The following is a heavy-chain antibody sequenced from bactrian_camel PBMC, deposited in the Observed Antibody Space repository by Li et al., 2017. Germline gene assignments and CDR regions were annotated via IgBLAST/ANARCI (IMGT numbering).Heavy chain of an antibody. CDR1: GFTFSSYY. CDR2: VGFGPSNA. Sequence: QVQLVESGGGLVQPGGSLRLSCATSGFTFSSYYMSWVRQAPGKGLEWVSAVGFGPSNAYYADSVKGRFTISRDNAKNTLYLQLDGLKSEDTALYYCAKDLFTDYARWGQGTQVTVS. J-gene: IGHJ4*01. D-gene: IGHD4*01. CDR3: AKDLFTDYAR. V-gene: IGHV3S1*01.